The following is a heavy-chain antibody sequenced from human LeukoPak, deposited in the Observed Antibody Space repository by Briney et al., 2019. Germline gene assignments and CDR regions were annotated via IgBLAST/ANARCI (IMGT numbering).Heavy chain of an antibody. CDR2: ISSSSSYI. Sequence: GGSLRLSCAASGFTFSSYSMNWVRQAPGKGLEWVSSISSSSSYIYYADSVKGRFTISRDNAKNSLYLQMNSLRAEDTAVYYCATTPALLWFGGALDIWGQGTMVTVSS. CDR3: ATTPALLWFGGALDI. D-gene: IGHD3-10*01. V-gene: IGHV3-21*01. J-gene: IGHJ3*02. CDR1: GFTFSSYS.